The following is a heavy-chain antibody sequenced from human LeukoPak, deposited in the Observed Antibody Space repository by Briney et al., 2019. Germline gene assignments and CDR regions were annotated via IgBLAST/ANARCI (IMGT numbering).Heavy chain of an antibody. CDR2: INPVLGTA. V-gene: IGHV1-69*04. D-gene: IGHD1-1*01. CDR3: ARDGVPRKNYYYYGMDV. Sequence: SVKVSCKASGYTFTSYGISWVRQAPGQGLEWMGRINPVLGTANYAQKFQDRVTVSADKSTNTAYMELSSLRSEDTAVYYCARDGVPRKNYYYYGMDVWGQGTTVTVSS. CDR1: GYTFTSYG. J-gene: IGHJ6*02.